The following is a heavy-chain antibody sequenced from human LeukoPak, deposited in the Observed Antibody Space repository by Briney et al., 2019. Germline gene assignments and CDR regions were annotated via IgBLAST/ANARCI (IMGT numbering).Heavy chain of an antibody. J-gene: IGHJ4*02. CDR2: ISYDGSNK. V-gene: IGHV3-30-3*01. Sequence: GGSLRLSCAASGFTFSNYAMHWVRQAPGKGLEWVAVISYDGSNKYYADSVKGRFTISRDNARNSLYLQMNSLRAEDTAVYYCARRGYTSGWDYWGQGTLVTVSS. D-gene: IGHD6-19*01. CDR1: GFTFSNYA. CDR3: ARRGYTSGWDY.